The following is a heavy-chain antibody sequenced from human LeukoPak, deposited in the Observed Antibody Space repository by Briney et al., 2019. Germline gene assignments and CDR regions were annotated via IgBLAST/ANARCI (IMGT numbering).Heavy chain of an antibody. J-gene: IGHJ4*02. V-gene: IGHV3-23*01. CDR1: GFTFSSYA. CDR2: ISGSGGST. Sequence: PGGSLRLSCAASGFTFSSYAMSWVRQAPGKGLEWVSAISGSGGSTYYADSVKGRFTISRDNSKNTLYLQMNSLRAEDTAVYYCARAGGIAAAGYPLPFDYWGQGTLVTVSS. D-gene: IGHD6-13*01. CDR3: ARAGGIAAAGYPLPFDY.